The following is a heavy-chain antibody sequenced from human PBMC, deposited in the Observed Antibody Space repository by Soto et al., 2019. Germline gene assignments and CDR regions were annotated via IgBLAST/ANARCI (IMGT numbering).Heavy chain of an antibody. J-gene: IGHJ6*02. CDR2: IIPIFGTA. D-gene: IGHD6-13*01. V-gene: IGHV1-69*01. Sequence: QVQLVQSGAEVKKPGSSVKVSCKASGGTFSSYAISWVRQAPGQGLEWMGGIIPIFGTANYAQKFQGRVTITADESTRSAYMELSSLRSEDTAVYYCARDNSSWAPWYYYYGMDVWGQGTTVTVSS. CDR3: ARDNSSWAPWYYYYGMDV. CDR1: GGTFSSYA.